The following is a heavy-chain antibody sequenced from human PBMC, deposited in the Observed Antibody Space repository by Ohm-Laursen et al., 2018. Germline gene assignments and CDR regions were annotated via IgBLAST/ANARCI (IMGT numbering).Heavy chain of an antibody. CDR3: ARDYNWGSDY. J-gene: IGHJ4*02. V-gene: IGHV1-46*01. Sequence: VSSVKVSCKASGYTFTSYDINWVRQAPGQGLEWMGMIKSRGDNTDYAQKFQGRVTMTRDTSTSTDYMDLSSLRSEDTAVYYCARDYNWGSDYWGQGTLVTVSS. CDR1: GYTFTSYD. CDR2: IKSRGDNT. D-gene: IGHD7-27*01.